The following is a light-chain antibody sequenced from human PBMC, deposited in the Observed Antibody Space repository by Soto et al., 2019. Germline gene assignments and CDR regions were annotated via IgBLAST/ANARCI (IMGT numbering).Light chain of an antibody. CDR2: KAS. V-gene: IGKV1-5*03. J-gene: IGKJ1*01. Sequence: DIQMTQSPSTLSASVGDRVTITCRASQSISSWLAWYQQKPGKAPKLLIYKASSLESGVPSRFSGSGSGTEFTLTICSLQPDDFATYYCHQYNSLTGTFGQGTKVDIK. CDR1: QSISSW. CDR3: HQYNSLTGT.